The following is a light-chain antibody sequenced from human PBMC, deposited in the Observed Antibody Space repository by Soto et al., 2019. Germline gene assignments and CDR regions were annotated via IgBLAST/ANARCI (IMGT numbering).Light chain of an antibody. CDR2: SNN. CDR3: AAWDDSLSAYVV. J-gene: IGLJ2*01. Sequence: QSVLTQPPSASGTPGQRVTLSCSGSSSNIGSNYVYWYQQLPGTAPKLLIYSNNQRPSGVPDRFSGSKSGTSASLAISGLRSEDEADYYCAAWDDSLSAYVVFGGGTKLTVL. V-gene: IGLV1-47*02. CDR1: SSNIGSNY.